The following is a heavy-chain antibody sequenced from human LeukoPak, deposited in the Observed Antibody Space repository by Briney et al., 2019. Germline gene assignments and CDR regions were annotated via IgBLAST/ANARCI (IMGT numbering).Heavy chain of an antibody. V-gene: IGHV3-21*01. J-gene: IGHJ4*02. D-gene: IGHD3-3*01. Sequence: GALRLSCAASGFTFSSYSMNWVRQAPGKGLEWVSSTSSSSSYIYYADSVKGRFTISRDNAKNSLYLQMNSLRAEDTAVYYCARGEVRYYDFWSGPGGGFDYWGQGTLVTVSS. CDR2: TSSSSSYI. CDR3: ARGEVRYYDFWSGPGGGFDY. CDR1: GFTFSSYS.